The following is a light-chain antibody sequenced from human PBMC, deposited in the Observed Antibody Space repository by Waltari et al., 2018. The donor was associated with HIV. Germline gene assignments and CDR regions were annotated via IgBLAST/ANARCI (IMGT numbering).Light chain of an antibody. CDR2: EVS. Sequence: ALTPPAPVSASPGPSNTISLPWASSDFWKYSLFSWYQQYPGLAPKLVISEVSDRPSGIPIRFSGSKSGNTASLTISGLQAEDEADYYCCSYAGSSVVFGSGTKVTVL. CDR1: SSDFWKYSL. J-gene: IGLJ1*01. V-gene: IGLV2-23*02. CDR3: CSYAGSSVV.